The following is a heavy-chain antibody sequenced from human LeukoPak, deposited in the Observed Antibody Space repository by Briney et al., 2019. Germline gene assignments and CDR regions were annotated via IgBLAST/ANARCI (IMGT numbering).Heavy chain of an antibody. Sequence: KISCKGSGYSFTSYWISWVRQAPGQGLEWMGGIIPIFGTANYAQKFQGRVTITADESTSTAYMELSSLRSEDTAVYYCARGQWLVRGYFDYWGQGTLVTVSS. V-gene: IGHV1-69*01. J-gene: IGHJ4*02. CDR3: ARGQWLVRGYFDY. D-gene: IGHD6-19*01. CDR1: GYSFTSYW. CDR2: IIPIFGTA.